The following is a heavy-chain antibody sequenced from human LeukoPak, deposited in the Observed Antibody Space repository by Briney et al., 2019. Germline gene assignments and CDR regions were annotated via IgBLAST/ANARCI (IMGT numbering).Heavy chain of an antibody. CDR1: GFTFSSYA. D-gene: IGHD5-12*01. Sequence: GGSLRLSCAASGFTFSSYAMHWVRQAPGKGLEWVAVISYDGINKNYADSVKGRFTISRDNSKNTLFLQMNSLRAEDTAVYYCARGKTQIYGDFDYWGQGTLVTVSS. CDR3: ARGKTQIYGDFDY. V-gene: IGHV3-30*04. J-gene: IGHJ4*02. CDR2: ISYDGINK.